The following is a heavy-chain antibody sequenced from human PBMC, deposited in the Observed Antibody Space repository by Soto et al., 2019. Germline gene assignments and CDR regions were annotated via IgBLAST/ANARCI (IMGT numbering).Heavy chain of an antibody. CDR1: GGSISSGDYY. CDR2: IYYSGST. D-gene: IGHD3-3*01. V-gene: IGHV4-30-4*01. J-gene: IGHJ6*02. CDR3: ARGEYYDFWVSHYYYYGMDV. Sequence: SETLSLTCTVPGGSISSGDYYWSWIRQPPGKGLEWIGYIYYSGSTYYNPSLKSRVTISVDTSKNQFSLKLSSVTAADTAVYYCARGEYYDFWVSHYYYYGMDVWGQGTTVTVSS.